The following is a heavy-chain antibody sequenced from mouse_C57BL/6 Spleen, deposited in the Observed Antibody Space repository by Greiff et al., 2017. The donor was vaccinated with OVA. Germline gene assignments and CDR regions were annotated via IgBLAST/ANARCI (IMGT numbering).Heavy chain of an antibody. D-gene: IGHD3-2*02. CDR1: GYTFTSYW. J-gene: IGHJ4*01. V-gene: IGHV1-50*01. CDR3: ARQLRLRYYAMDD. Sequence: QVQLQQPGAELVKPGDSVKLSCKASGYTFTSYWMPWVNQRPGQGLEWIGEIDPADSYTNYNQKFKGKATLTVDTASSTAYMQLSSLTSEDSAVYYCARQLRLRYYAMDDWGQGTSVTVSS. CDR2: IDPADSYT.